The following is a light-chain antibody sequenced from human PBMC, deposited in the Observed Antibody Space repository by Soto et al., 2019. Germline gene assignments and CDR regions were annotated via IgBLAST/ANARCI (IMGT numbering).Light chain of an antibody. V-gene: IGLV2-14*01. CDR2: EVS. J-gene: IGLJ1*01. Sequence: QSALTQPASVSGSPGQSITITCTGTSSDVGGYKSVSWYQQHPGKAPKLMIYEVSNRPSGVSNRFSASKSGNTASLTISGLQAEDEADDYCGSYTNSSSPYVFGTGTKLTVL. CDR1: SSDVGGYKS. CDR3: GSYTNSSSPYV.